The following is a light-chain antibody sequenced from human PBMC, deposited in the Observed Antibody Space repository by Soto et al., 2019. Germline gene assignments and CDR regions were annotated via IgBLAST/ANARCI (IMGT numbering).Light chain of an antibody. CDR1: QSVSSSY. Sequence: EIVLTQSPGTLSLSPGERATPSCSASQSVSSSYLAWYQQKPGQAPRLLIYGASSRATGIPDRFSGSGSGTDFTLTISRLEPEDFAVYYCQQYGSSPINFGQGTRLEIK. V-gene: IGKV3-20*01. J-gene: IGKJ5*01. CDR2: GAS. CDR3: QQYGSSPIN.